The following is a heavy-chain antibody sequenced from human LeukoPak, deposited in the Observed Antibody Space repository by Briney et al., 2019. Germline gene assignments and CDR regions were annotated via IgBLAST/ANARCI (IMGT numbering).Heavy chain of an antibody. V-gene: IGHV3-23*01. CDR3: ARELNYYDSSGYSRNNWFDP. Sequence: GGSLRLSCAASGFTFSSYAMSWVRQAPGKGLEWVSAISGSGGSTYYADSVKGRFTISRDNSKNTLYLQMNSLRAEDTAVYYCARELNYYDSSGYSRNNWFDPWGQGTLVTVSS. D-gene: IGHD3-22*01. CDR2: ISGSGGST. J-gene: IGHJ5*02. CDR1: GFTFSSYA.